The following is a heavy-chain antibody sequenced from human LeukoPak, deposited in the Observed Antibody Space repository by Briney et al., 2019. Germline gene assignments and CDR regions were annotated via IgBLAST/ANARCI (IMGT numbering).Heavy chain of an antibody. CDR2: ISGSGGST. CDR3: AKDDITMVRGAQINWFDP. J-gene: IGHJ5*02. V-gene: IGHV3-23*01. CDR1: GFTLSSYA. Sequence: GGSLRLSCAASGFTLSSYAMSWVRQAPGKGLEWVSAISGSGGSTYYAESVKGRFTISRDNSKNTLYLQMNSLRAEDTAVYYCAKDDITMVRGAQINWFDPWGQGTLVTVSS. D-gene: IGHD3-10*01.